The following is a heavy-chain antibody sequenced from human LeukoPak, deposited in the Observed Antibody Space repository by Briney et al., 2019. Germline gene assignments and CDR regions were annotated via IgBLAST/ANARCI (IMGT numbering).Heavy chain of an antibody. D-gene: IGHD5-18*01. CDR1: RLTFSSYA. Sequence: GGSLRLSCAASRLTFSSYAMSWVRQAPGRGLEWVSAISESGTGTYYAEAVKGRFTISRDNSKNTLSLQMNSLRAEDTAIYYCAKDIAQGYTYGSIEQDYWGQGTLVTVSS. CDR3: AKDIAQGYTYGSIEQDY. CDR2: ISESGTGT. V-gene: IGHV3-23*01. J-gene: IGHJ4*02.